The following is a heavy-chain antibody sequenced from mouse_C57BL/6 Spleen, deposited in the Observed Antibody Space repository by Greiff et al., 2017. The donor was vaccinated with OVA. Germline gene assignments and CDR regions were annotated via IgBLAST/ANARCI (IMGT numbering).Heavy chain of an antibody. V-gene: IGHV2-2*01. D-gene: IGHD1-1*01. Sequence: VTLMESGPGLVQPSQSLSITCTVSGFSLTSYGVHWVRQSPGKGLEWLGVIWSGGSTDYNAAFISRLSISKDYSKSQFFFKMNSLQADDTAIYYCARTGTTVVASYYAMDYWGQGTSVTVSS. CDR3: ARTGTTVVASYYAMDY. CDR1: GFSLTSYG. J-gene: IGHJ4*01. CDR2: IWSGGST.